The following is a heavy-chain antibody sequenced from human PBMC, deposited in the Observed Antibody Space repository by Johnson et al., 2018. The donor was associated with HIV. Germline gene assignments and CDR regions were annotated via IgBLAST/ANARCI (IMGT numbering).Heavy chain of an antibody. CDR1: GFTVSSYG. D-gene: IGHD3-22*01. CDR3: ARGMYYYDVSGYLTRPRAFDI. CDR2: IRYDGSNK. J-gene: IGHJ3*02. V-gene: IGHV3-30*02. Sequence: QVQLVESGGGLVQPGGSLRLSCAASGFTVSSYGMHWVRQAPGKGLAWVAFIRYDGSNKYYADSVKGRFIISSDNAKNSLYLEMNSLRAEDTALYYCARGMYYYDVSGYLTRPRAFDIWGQGTMVTISS.